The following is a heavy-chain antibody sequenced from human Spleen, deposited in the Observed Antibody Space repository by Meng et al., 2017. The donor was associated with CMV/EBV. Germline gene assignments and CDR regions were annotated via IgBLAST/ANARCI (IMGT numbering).Heavy chain of an antibody. J-gene: IGHJ4*02. D-gene: IGHD1-26*01. CDR2: ISQDGSEK. CDR1: TFTYSTYW. Sequence: GGSLRLSCAASTFTYSTYWMSWVRQAPGKRLEWVATISQDGSEKFYVDSVKGRFTISRDNANYLLYLQMNTLRAEDTAVYYCVRAPGGGSYGWGQGTLVTVSS. V-gene: IGHV3-7*01. CDR3: VRAPGGGSYG.